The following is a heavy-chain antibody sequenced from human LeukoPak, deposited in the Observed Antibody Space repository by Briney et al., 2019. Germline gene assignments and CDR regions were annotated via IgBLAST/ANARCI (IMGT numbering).Heavy chain of an antibody. D-gene: IGHD2-15*01. CDR1: GFTFSSYE. J-gene: IGHJ4*02. Sequence: GGSLRLSCAASGFTFSSYEMNWVRQAPGKGLERVSVISDNGVIISYVDSVKGRFTISRDNSKNTLYLQMNSLRAEDTAIYYCAKEREAYCSGGSCYGSDKLFPADYWGQGSLVTVSS. CDR2: ISDNGVII. CDR3: AKEREAYCSGGSCYGSDKLFPADY. V-gene: IGHV3-23*01.